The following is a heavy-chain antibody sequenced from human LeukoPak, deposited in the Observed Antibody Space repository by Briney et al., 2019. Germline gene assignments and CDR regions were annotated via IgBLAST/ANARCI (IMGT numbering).Heavy chain of an antibody. V-gene: IGHV3-53*01. CDR2: IYSDNT. CDR3: AKEIPQLRDY. D-gene: IGHD5-24*01. CDR1: GFTVSSNS. Sequence: PGGSLSLSCTVSGFTVSSNSMSRVRQAPGKGLEWVSFIYSDNTHYSDSVKGRFAISRDNSKNTLYLQMNSLRAEDTAVYYCAKEIPQLRDYWGQGTLVTVSS. J-gene: IGHJ4*02.